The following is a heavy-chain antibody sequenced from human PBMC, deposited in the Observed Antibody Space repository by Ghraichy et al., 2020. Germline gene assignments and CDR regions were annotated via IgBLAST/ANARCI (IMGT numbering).Heavy chain of an antibody. D-gene: IGHD5-12*01. V-gene: IGHV4-34*12. Sequence: SETLSLTCAVYGGSFSDYLWSWIRQPPGKGLEWIGEVIPTGSATYTPSLQSRLPISVDTTKKQISLKLRSVTAADTAVYYCAVGTIRDGLDVWGQGTAVTVSS. CDR3: AVGTIRDGLDV. CDR2: VIPTGSA. CDR1: GGSFSDYL. J-gene: IGHJ6*02.